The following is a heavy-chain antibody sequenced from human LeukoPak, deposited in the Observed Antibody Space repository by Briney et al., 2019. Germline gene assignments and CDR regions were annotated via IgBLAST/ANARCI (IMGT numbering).Heavy chain of an antibody. Sequence: KPSETLSLTCTVSGGSISSSSYYWGWIRQPPGKGLEWIGSIYYSGSTYYNPSLKSRVTKSVDTSKNQVSLKLSSVTAADTAVYYCARSSEGRYYYDSSGFSYYYYYMDVWGKGTTVTISS. CDR3: ARSSEGRYYYDSSGFSYYYYYMDV. CDR1: GGSISSSSYY. V-gene: IGHV4-39*07. J-gene: IGHJ6*03. CDR2: IYYSGST. D-gene: IGHD3-22*01.